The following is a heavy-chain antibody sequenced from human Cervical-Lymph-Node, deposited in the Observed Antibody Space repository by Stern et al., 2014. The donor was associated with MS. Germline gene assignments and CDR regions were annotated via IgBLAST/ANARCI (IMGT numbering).Heavy chain of an antibody. V-gene: IGHV4-59*01. CDR3: ARQYSRLRGYFDY. Sequence: QVQLQESGPGLVKPSETLSLTCTVSGGSISSYYWSWIRQPPGKGLEWIGYIYYSGSTNYNPSLKSRVTISVDTSKNQFSLKLSSVTAADTAVYYCARQYSRLRGYFDYWGQGTLVTVSS. D-gene: IGHD6-6*01. CDR2: IYYSGST. CDR1: GGSISSYY. J-gene: IGHJ4*02.